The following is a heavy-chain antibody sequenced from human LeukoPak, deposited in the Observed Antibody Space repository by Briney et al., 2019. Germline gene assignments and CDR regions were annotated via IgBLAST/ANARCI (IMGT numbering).Heavy chain of an antibody. J-gene: IGHJ4*02. CDR2: ISGSGGST. CDR1: GFTFSSYA. V-gene: IGHV3-23*01. CDR3: AKEIGYDSSGSPYY. Sequence: GGSLRLSCAASGFTFSSYAMSWVRQAPGKGLEWVSAISGSGGSTYYADSVKGRFTISRDNSKNMLYLQMNSLRAEDTAVYYCAKEIGYDSSGSPYYWGQGTLVTVSS. D-gene: IGHD3-22*01.